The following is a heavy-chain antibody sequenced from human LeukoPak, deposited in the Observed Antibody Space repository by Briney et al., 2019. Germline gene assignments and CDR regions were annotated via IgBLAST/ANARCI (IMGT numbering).Heavy chain of an antibody. Sequence: PGRSLRLSCAASGFTFSSYAMHWVRQAPGKGLEWVALISYDGSNKYYADSVKGRFTISRDNSKNTLYLQMNSLRAEDTAVYYCARPPRDGYNPIDYWGQGTLVTVSS. CDR3: ARPPRDGYNPIDY. CDR2: ISYDGSNK. CDR1: GFTFSSYA. D-gene: IGHD5-24*01. J-gene: IGHJ4*02. V-gene: IGHV3-30*04.